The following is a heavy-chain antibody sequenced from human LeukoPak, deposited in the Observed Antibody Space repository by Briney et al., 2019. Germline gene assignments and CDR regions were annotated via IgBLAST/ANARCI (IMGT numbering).Heavy chain of an antibody. CDR3: VKMTSSSGGDY. CDR2: ISSNGGST. CDR1: GFTFSSYA. J-gene: IGHJ4*02. D-gene: IGHD6-19*01. Sequence: GGSLRLSCSASGFTFSSYAMYWVRQAPGKGLEYVSGISSNGGSTYYADSVKGRFTISRDNSKNTLYLQMSSLRAEDTAVYYCVKMTSSSGGDYWGQGTLVTVSS. V-gene: IGHV3-64D*09.